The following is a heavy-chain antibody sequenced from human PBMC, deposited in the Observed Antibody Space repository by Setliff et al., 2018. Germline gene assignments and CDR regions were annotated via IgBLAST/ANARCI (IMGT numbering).Heavy chain of an antibody. J-gene: IGHJ6*03. V-gene: IGHV1-8*03. CDR1: GYTFTSYD. CDR3: ARVKVIVGATPRTYYMDV. D-gene: IGHD1-26*01. Sequence: ASVKVSCKASGYTFTSYDINWVRQATGQGLEWMGWMNPNSGNTGYAQKFQGRVTITRNTSISTAYMELSSLRSEDTAVYYCARVKVIVGATPRTYYMDVWGKGTTVTVYS. CDR2: MNPNSGNT.